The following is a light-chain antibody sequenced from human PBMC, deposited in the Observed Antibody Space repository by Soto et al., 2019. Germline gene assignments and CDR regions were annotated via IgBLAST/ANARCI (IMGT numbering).Light chain of an antibody. CDR2: DAS. CDR1: QSVSNN. V-gene: IGKV3-15*01. CDR3: QQYNIWPPWT. J-gene: IGKJ1*01. Sequence: ILMTQSPATLSVSPGERATLSCRASQSVSNNLAWYQQKPCQAHRLLIYDASTRSTGIPDRFSGSGSGTEFTLTISVPHSEDFAVYYCQQYNIWPPWTFGQGTKVEVK.